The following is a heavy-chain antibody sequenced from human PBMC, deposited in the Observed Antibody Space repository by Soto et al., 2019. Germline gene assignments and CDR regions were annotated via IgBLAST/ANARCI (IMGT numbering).Heavy chain of an antibody. D-gene: IGHD3-10*01. J-gene: IGHJ4*02. CDR2: IYYSGST. CDR3: ASLVYYGSGGY. V-gene: IGHV4-59*01. CDR1: GGSISSYY. Sequence: SETLSLTCTVSGGSISSYYWSWIRQPPGKGLEWIGYIYYSGSTNYNPSLKSRVTISVDTSKNQFSLKLSSVTAADTAVYYCASLVYYGSGGYWGQGTLVTVSS.